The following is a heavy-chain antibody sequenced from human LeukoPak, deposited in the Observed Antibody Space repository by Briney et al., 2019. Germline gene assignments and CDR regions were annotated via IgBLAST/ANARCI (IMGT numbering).Heavy chain of an antibody. CDR3: ARGTLYLDY. V-gene: IGHV4-59*01. CDR2: IYYSGST. D-gene: IGHD3/OR15-3a*01. J-gene: IGHJ4*02. CDR1: GGSISSYY. Sequence: SETLSLTCTVSGGSISSYYWSWIRQPPGKGLEWIGYIYYSGSTSYNPSLKTRVTISVDTSKKQFSLKLTSVSAADTAVYYCARGTLYLDYWGQGTLVTVSS.